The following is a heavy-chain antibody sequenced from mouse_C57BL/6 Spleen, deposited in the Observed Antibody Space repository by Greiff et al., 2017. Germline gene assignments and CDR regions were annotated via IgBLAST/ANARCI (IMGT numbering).Heavy chain of an antibody. CDR3: ARHDGSAWFAY. Sequence: EVKVVESGGGLVQPGESLKLSCESNEYEFPSHDMSWVRTTPEKRPVLVAAINSDGGSTYYPDTMERRFIISRDNTKKTLYLQMSSLRSEDTALYYCARHDGSAWFAYWGQGTLVTVSA. D-gene: IGHD2-3*01. J-gene: IGHJ3*01. V-gene: IGHV5-2*01. CDR1: EYEFPSHD. CDR2: INSDGGST.